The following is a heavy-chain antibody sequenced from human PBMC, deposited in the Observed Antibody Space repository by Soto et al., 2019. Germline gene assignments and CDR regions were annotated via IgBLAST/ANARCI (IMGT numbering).Heavy chain of an antibody. V-gene: IGHV1-69*01. D-gene: IGHD3-22*01. CDR1: GGTFSSYA. CDR2: IIPIFGTA. Sequence: VKVSCKASGGTFSSYAISWVRQAPGQGLEWMGGIIPIFGTANYAQKFQGRVTITADESTSTATYYCAHMLAYDYYDSSGYSFFDYWGQGTLVTVSS. J-gene: IGHJ4*02. CDR3: YSFFDY.